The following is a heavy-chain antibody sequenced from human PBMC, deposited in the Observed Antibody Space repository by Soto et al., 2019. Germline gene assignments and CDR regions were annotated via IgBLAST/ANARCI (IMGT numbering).Heavy chain of an antibody. V-gene: IGHV3-7*01. D-gene: IGHD2-2*01. Sequence: GSLRLSCAVSGFTFSSYWMSWVRQAPGKGLEWVAKIKQDGSEKDYVDSVKGRFTISRDNAKNSLYLQMYSLRAEDTAVYYCARDFEVSAPCGSTSCPDYYYYYMDVWGKGTTVTVSS. CDR1: GFTFSSYW. CDR2: IKQDGSEK. CDR3: ARDFEVSAPCGSTSCPDYYYYYMDV. J-gene: IGHJ6*03.